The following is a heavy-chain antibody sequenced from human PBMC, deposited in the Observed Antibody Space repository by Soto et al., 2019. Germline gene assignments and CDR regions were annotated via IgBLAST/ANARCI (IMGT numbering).Heavy chain of an antibody. J-gene: IGHJ3*02. D-gene: IGHD3-22*01. CDR1: GFTFSSYA. CDR3: ANAYYYDSSGYYGTGAFDI. CDR2: ISGSGGST. Sequence: PGGSLRLSCAASGFTFSSYAMSWVRQAPGKGLEWVSAISGSGGSTYYADSVKGRFTISRDNPKNTLYLQMNSLRAEDTAVYYCANAYYYDSSGYYGTGAFDIWGQGTMVTVSS. V-gene: IGHV3-23*01.